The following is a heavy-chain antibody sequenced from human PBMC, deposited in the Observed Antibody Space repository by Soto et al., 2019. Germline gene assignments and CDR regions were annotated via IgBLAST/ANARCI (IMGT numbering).Heavy chain of an antibody. CDR2: IIPMFGTA. CDR3: ARQRAMPPHFYSGMDV. V-gene: IGHV1-69*06. Sequence: QVHLVQSGAEVKKPGSSVQVSCTASGGTFGSYTVTWVRQAPGQVLEWMGEIIPMFGTASYAQKFQGRVTLTVDKSTTKAHMELSSLSSEDTAVYFCARQRAMPPHFYSGMDVWGQGTTVTVSS. J-gene: IGHJ6*02. D-gene: IGHD2-2*01. CDR1: GGTFGSYT.